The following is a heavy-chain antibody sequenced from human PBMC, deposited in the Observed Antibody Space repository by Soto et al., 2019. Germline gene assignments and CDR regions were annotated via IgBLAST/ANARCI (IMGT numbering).Heavy chain of an antibody. D-gene: IGHD4-4*01. CDR3: ARDIDYTIDY. V-gene: IGHV1-18*04. CDR2: IHGNNGNT. CDR1: GYTFTNYC. J-gene: IGHJ4*02. Sequence: ASVNVSCKSSGYTFTNYCMSWVRQAPGQGLEWMGWIHGNNGNTEYAQRFQGRLTVTTDTSTSTAYMELRSLRSDDTAVYYCARDIDYTIDYWGQGTLVTVSS.